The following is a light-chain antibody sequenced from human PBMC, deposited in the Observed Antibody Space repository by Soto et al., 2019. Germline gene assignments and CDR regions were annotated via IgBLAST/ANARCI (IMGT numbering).Light chain of an antibody. CDR1: QNVNNY. Sequence: DIVLTQSPATLSLSPGDRATLSCRASQNVNNYLAWYQQKPGQAPRLLIYDASNRATGIPARFSGSGSVPAVTLTINTLEPEDFAIYYRQQRLSWYTFGQGTRLEI. V-gene: IGKV3-11*01. CDR3: QQRLSWYT. CDR2: DAS. J-gene: IGKJ2*01.